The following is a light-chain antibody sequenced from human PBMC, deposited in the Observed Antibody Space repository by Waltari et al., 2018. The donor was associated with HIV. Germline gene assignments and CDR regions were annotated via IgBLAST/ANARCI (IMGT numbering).Light chain of an antibody. Sequence: QSALTQPASVSGSPGQSITISCPGINVDVGAFKFFSWYQHHPGKAPKLIIYEVHIRPSGVSDRFSGSKSGNSASLTISGLQTADEADYYCTSYTSGSVLFGGGTNLTVL. CDR3: TSYTSGSVL. V-gene: IGLV2-14*01. CDR2: EVH. J-gene: IGLJ2*01. CDR1: NVDVGAFKF.